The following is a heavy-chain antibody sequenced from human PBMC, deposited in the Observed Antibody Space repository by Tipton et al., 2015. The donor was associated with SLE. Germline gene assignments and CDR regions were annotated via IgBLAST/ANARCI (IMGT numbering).Heavy chain of an antibody. D-gene: IGHD6-13*01. Sequence: LRLSCTVSGGSISSYYWSWIRQPPGKGLEWIGYIYYSGSTNYNPSLKSRDTISVDTSKNQFSLKLSSVTAADTAVYYCASRGAAAAPGWYFDLWGRGTLVTVSS. CDR2: IYYSGST. CDR1: GGSISSYY. V-gene: IGHV4-59*12. CDR3: ASRGAAAAPGWYFDL. J-gene: IGHJ2*01.